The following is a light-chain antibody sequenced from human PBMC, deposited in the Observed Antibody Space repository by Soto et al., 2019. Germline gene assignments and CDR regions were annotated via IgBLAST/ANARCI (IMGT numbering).Light chain of an antibody. Sequence: QPVLTQPASVSGSPGQSITISCTGTSSDIGTYNLVSWYQQHPGKAPKFMIYEASKRPSGVSNRFSGSKSGNTASLTISGLQAEDEADYYCCSYAGYSTMVFGGGTKLTVL. CDR1: SSDIGTYNL. CDR3: CSYAGYSTMV. J-gene: IGLJ2*01. CDR2: EAS. V-gene: IGLV2-23*01.